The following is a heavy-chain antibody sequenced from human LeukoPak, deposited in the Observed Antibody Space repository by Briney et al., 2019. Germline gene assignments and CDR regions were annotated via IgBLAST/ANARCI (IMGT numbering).Heavy chain of an antibody. CDR2: IYYSGST. V-gene: IGHV4-59*01. J-gene: IGHJ4*02. D-gene: IGHD5-18*01. CDR1: GSSISSYY. Sequence: MASETLSLTCTVSGSSISSYYWSWIRQPPGKGLEWIGYIYYSGSTNYNPSLKSRVTISVDTSKNQFSLKLSSVTAADTAVYYCARVRAPSKWDTAMAPFDYWGQGTLVTVSS. CDR3: ARVRAPSKWDTAMAPFDY.